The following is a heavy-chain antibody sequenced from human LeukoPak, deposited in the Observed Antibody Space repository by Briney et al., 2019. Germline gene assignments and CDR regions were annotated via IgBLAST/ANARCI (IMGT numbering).Heavy chain of an antibody. CDR1: GVTFSTYG. CDR2: ISSSSDTI. CDR3: ARAAVRGVIVDAFDL. V-gene: IGHV3-48*04. J-gene: IGHJ3*01. Sequence: GGSLRLSCVVSGVTFSTYGMTWVRQAPGKGLEWVSYISSSSDTIYYTDSVKGRFTISRDNAKNSLYLQMNSLRAEDTAVYYCARAAVRGVIVDAFDLWGQGTMVTVSS. D-gene: IGHD3-10*01.